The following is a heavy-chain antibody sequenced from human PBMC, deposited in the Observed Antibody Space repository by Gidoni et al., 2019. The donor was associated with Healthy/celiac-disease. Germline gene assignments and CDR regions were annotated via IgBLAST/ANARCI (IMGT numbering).Heavy chain of an antibody. D-gene: IGHD5-12*01. V-gene: IGHV4-34*01. CDR1: GGSFSGYY. CDR3: ATGYASDY. CDR2: INHSGST. J-gene: IGHJ4*02. Sequence: QVQLQQWGAGLLKPSETLSLPCAVYGGSFSGYYWSWIRQPPGKGLEWIGEINHSGSTNYNPSLKSRVTISVDTSKNQFSLKLSSVTAADTAVYYCATGYASDYWGQGTLVTVSS.